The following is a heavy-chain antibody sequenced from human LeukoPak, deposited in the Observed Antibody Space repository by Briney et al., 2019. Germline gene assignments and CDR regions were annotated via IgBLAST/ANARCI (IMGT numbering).Heavy chain of an antibody. D-gene: IGHD3-10*01. V-gene: IGHV1-8*01. J-gene: IGHJ6*02. CDR2: MNPNSGNT. CDR1: GYTFTSYD. CDR3: ARGSTKLWFGAYYYYGMDV. Sequence: ASVTVSCKASGYTFTSYDINWVRQAPGQGLEWMGWMNPNSGNTVYAQKFQGRVTMTRNTSISTAYMELSSLRSEDTAVYYCARGSTKLWFGAYYYYGMDVWGQGTTVTVSS.